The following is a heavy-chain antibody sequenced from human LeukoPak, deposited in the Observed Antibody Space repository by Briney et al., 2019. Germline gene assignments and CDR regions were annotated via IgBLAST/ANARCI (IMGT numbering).Heavy chain of an antibody. J-gene: IGHJ4*02. CDR1: GFTFSSYS. CDR3: ARGFGGHGDYGNDF. D-gene: IGHD4-17*01. Sequence: GGSLRLSCAASGFTFSSYSMNWVRQAPGKGLEWVSYISSSSSTIYYADSVKGRFTISRDNAKNSLYLQMNSLRAEDTAVYYCARGFGGHGDYGNDFWGQGTLVTVSS. V-gene: IGHV3-48*01. CDR2: ISSSSSTI.